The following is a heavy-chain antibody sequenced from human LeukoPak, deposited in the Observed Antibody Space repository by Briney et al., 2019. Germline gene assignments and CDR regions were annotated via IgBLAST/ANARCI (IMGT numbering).Heavy chain of an antibody. V-gene: IGHV3-48*03. J-gene: IGHJ5*02. CDR1: GFTFSSYE. CDR3: ARAETTNWFDP. Sequence: GGSLRLCCAASGFTFSSYEMTWLPQTPGKGLEWVSYISSSGSIIYYADSVKGRFTISRDNGKNSLYLQMNSLRAEDTAVYYCARAETTNWFDPWGQGTLVTVSS. CDR2: ISSSGSII. D-gene: IGHD1-1*01.